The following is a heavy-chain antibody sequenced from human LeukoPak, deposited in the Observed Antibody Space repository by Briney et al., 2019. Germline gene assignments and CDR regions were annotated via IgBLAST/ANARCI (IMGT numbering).Heavy chain of an antibody. CDR3: ARDTFGSGSPFHYYGMDV. CDR2: VSYDGDDK. D-gene: IGHD3-10*01. CDR1: GFTFSSYA. V-gene: IGHV3-30*04. J-gene: IGHJ6*02. Sequence: GGSLRLSCAASGFTFSSYAMHWVRQAPGKGLEWMAVVSYDGDDKYYADSVKGRFTISRDNSRNTLYLQMNSLSAGDTAVYYCARDTFGSGSPFHYYGMDVWGQGTTVTVSS.